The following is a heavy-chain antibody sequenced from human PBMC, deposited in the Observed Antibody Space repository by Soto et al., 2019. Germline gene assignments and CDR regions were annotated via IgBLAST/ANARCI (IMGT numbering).Heavy chain of an antibody. CDR3: AKRELDDN. J-gene: IGHJ4*02. V-gene: IGHV4-31*03. CDR1: GGSITSGGHY. CDR2: IYDSGNMY. Sequence: PSDTLSVTCTVSGGSITSGGHYWGWIRQYPGKGLEWIGHIYDSGNMYFYNPSLKSRVTISADTSRNQFSLSLSSLTAEDTAIYYCAKRELDDNWGQGTLVTVSS. D-gene: IGHD1-7*01.